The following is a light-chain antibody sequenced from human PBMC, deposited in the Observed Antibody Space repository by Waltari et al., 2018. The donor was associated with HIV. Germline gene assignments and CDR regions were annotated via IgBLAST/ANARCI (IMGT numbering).Light chain of an antibody. Sequence: QSVLTQPPSVSAAPGQKVTISCSGSSSNIANTYVSWYQQIPGTAPKLLIFDNNKRPSEIPDRSAGSKSGTSATLGITGLQTGDEADYYCGSWDSSLSVWVFGGGTKLTVL. CDR2: DNN. CDR1: SSNIANTY. CDR3: GSWDSSLSVWV. J-gene: IGLJ3*02. V-gene: IGLV1-51*01.